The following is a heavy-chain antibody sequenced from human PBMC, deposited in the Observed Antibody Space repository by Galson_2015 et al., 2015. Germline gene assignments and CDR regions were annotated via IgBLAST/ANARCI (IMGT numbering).Heavy chain of an antibody. CDR3: ARDPWRGSYKVFYFDY. J-gene: IGHJ4*02. D-gene: IGHD1-26*01. V-gene: IGHV3-52*01. Sequence: SLRLSCAASGFTFSSSWMHWVCQAPEKGLEWVADIKCDGSEKYYVDSVKGRFTISRDNAKNSLYLQMNSLRDEDTAVYYCARDPWRGSYKVFYFDYWGQGTLVTVSS. CDR2: IKCDGSEK. CDR1: GFTFSSSW.